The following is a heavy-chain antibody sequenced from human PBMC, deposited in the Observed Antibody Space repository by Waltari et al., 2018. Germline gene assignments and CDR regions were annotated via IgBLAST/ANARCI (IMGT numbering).Heavy chain of an antibody. CDR2: IHHSTRR. CDR1: GGSITSGGFP. J-gene: IGHJ4*02. D-gene: IGHD5-12*01. V-gene: IGHV4-30-2*01. CDR3: VRGVRDGYDYRGPFDY. Sequence: QVQLRESGSGLVKPSQTLLLTCAVSGGSITSGGFPWSWIRQPPGKGLEWIGYIHHSTRRNYNPSLKSRVTISGDRSKNNFSLRLSSVTAADTAVYYCVRGVRDGYDYRGPFDYWGQGILVTVSS.